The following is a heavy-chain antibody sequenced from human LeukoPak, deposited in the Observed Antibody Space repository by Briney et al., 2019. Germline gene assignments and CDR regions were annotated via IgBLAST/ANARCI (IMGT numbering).Heavy chain of an antibody. Sequence: GASVKVSCKASGGTFSSYAISWVRQAPGQGLEWMGGIIPIFGTANYAQRFQGRVTITADESTSTAYMELSSLRSEDTAVYYCARELGDTRGYFDYWGQGTLVTVSS. CDR2: IIPIFGTA. D-gene: IGHD4-17*01. CDR1: GGTFSSYA. CDR3: ARELGDTRGYFDY. J-gene: IGHJ4*02. V-gene: IGHV1-69*13.